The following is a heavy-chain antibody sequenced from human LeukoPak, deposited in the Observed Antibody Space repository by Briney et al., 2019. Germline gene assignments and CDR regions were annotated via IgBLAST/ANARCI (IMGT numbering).Heavy chain of an antibody. D-gene: IGHD3-3*01. CDR3: ARLSPSQGGSITIFGVAKGFFDY. Sequence: PSETLSPTCTVSGGSISSYYWSWIRQPPGKGLEWIGYIYYSGSTNYNPSLKSRVTISVDTSKNQFSLKLSSVTAADTAVYYCARLSPSQGGSITIFGVAKGFFDYWGQGTLVTVSS. V-gene: IGHV4-59*01. J-gene: IGHJ4*02. CDR2: IYYSGST. CDR1: GGSISSYY.